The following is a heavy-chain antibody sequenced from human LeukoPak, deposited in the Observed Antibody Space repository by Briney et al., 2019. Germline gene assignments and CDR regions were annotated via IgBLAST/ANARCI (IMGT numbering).Heavy chain of an antibody. CDR2: IRSKVYGGTT. CDR3: TRDYGGFDY. J-gene: IGHJ4*02. D-gene: IGHD4-23*01. V-gene: IGHV3-49*04. Sequence: PGGSLRLSCAASGFTFGDYVMTWVRQAPGKGLEWVGFIRSKVYGGTTEYAASVKGRFIISRDDSKSIAYLQMNSLKTEDTAVYYCTRDYGGFDYWGQGTLVTVSS. CDR1: GFTFGDYV.